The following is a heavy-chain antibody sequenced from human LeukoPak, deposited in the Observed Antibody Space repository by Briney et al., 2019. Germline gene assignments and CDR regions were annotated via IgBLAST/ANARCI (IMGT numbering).Heavy chain of an antibody. J-gene: IGHJ6*03. CDR2: INWNGGST. D-gene: IGHD3-10*01. CDR3: AREHRRGFYYYYYMDV. V-gene: IGHV3-20*04. CDR1: GFTFDDYG. Sequence: GGSLRLSCAASGFTFDDYGMSWVRQAPGKGLEWVSGINWNGGSTGYADSVKGRFTISRDNAKNSLYLQMNSLRAEDTALYYCAREHRRGFYYYYYMDVWGKGTTVTVSS.